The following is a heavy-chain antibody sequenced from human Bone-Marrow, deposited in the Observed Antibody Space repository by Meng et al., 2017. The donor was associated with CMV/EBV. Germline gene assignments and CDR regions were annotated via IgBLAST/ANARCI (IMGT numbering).Heavy chain of an antibody. J-gene: IGHJ6*01. Sequence: GESLKISCTASGFTFGDYAMRWVRQAPGKGLEWVGFIRSKAYGGTTEYAASVKGRFTISRDDSKSIAYLQMNSLKTEDTAVYYCTREESSPPYYYYGMDVWGQGTTVTVSS. CDR2: IRSKAYGGTT. CDR3: TREESSPPYYYYGMDV. D-gene: IGHD6-13*01. CDR1: GFTFGDYA. V-gene: IGHV3-49*04.